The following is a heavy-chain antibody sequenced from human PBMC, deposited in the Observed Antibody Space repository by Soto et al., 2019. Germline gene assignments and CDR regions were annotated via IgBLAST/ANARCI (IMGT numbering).Heavy chain of an antibody. V-gene: IGHV4-31*03. D-gene: IGHD3-10*01. CDR3: ARARRGVRGVLDAFDI. CDR1: GGSISSGGYY. J-gene: IGHJ3*02. Sequence: QVQLQESGPGLVKPSQTLSLTCTVSGGSISSGGYYWSWIRQHPGKGLEWIGYIYYSGSTYYNPSRKSRVTFSVATSKNQFSRKLSSVTAADTAVYYCARARRGVRGVLDAFDIWGQGTMVTVSS. CDR2: IYYSGST.